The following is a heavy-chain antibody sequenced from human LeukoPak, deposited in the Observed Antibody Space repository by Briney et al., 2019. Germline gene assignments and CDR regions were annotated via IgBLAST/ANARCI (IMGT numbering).Heavy chain of an antibody. V-gene: IGHV1-69*05. CDR1: GGTFISYA. CDR2: IIPIFGTA. D-gene: IGHD3-10*01. Sequence: SVKVSCKASGGTFISYAISWVRQAPGQGLEWMGRIIPIFGTANYAQKFQGRVTITTDESTSTAYMELSSLRSEDTAVYYCARAMVRGVISYYYHYMDVWGKGTTVTVSS. CDR3: ARAMVRGVISYYYHYMDV. J-gene: IGHJ6*03.